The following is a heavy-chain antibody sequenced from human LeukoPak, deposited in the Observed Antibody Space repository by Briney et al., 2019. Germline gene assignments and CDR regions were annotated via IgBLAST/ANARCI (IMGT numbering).Heavy chain of an antibody. J-gene: IGHJ4*02. CDR2: IIPIFGTA. V-gene: IGHV1-69*05. D-gene: IGHD5-18*01. CDR3: ARGGYSYGYGFPDLDY. Sequence: ASVKVSCKASGGTFSSYAISWGRQAPGQGLEWMGRIIPIFGTANYAQKFQGRVTITTDESTSTAYMELSSLRSEDTAVYYCARGGYSYGYGFPDLDYWGQGTLVTVSS. CDR1: GGTFSSYA.